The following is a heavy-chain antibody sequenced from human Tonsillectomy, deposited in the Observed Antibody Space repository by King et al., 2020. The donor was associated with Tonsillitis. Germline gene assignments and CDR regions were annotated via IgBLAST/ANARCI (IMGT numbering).Heavy chain of an antibody. CDR2: IYSGGSST. D-gene: IGHD3-10*01. CDR3: AKDREVRGVIITRRWGGMDV. J-gene: IGHJ6*02. Sequence: VQLVESGGGLVQPGGSLRLSCAASGFTFSSYAMSWVRQAPGKGLEWVSVIYSGGSSTYYADSVKGRFTISRDNSKNTLYLQKNSLRAEDTAVYYCAKDREVRGVIITRRWGGMDVWGQGTTVTVSS. CDR1: GFTFSSYA. V-gene: IGHV3-23*03.